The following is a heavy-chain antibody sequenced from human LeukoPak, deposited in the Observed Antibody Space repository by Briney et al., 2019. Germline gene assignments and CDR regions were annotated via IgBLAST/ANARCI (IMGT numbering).Heavy chain of an antibody. CDR2: INAGNGNT. CDR1: GYTFTSYA. V-gene: IGHV1-3*01. D-gene: IGHD4-17*01. Sequence: ASVKVSCKASGYTFTSYAMHRVRQAPGQRLEWMGWINAGNGNTKYSQKFQGRVTITRDTSASTAYMELSSLRSEDTAVYYCARDKWSTTVTSYWFDPWGQGTLVTVSS. J-gene: IGHJ5*02. CDR3: ARDKWSTTVTSYWFDP.